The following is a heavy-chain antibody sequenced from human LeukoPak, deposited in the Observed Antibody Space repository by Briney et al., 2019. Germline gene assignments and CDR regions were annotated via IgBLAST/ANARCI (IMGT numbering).Heavy chain of an antibody. CDR3: TTDPHCSSTSCYGIWFDP. Sequence: GGSLRLSCAASGFTFSSYSMSWVRQAPGKGLEWVGRIKSKTDGGTTDYAAPVKGRFTISRDDSKNTLYLQMNSLKTEDTAVYYCTTDPHCSSTSCYGIWFDPWGQGTLVTVSS. D-gene: IGHD2-2*01. V-gene: IGHV3-15*01. J-gene: IGHJ5*02. CDR2: IKSKTDGGTT. CDR1: GFTFSSYS.